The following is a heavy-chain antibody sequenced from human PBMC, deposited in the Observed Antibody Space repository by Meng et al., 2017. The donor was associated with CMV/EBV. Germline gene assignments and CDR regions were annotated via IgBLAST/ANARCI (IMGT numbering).Heavy chain of an antibody. CDR2: IYTSGST. V-gene: IGHV4-4*07. J-gene: IGHJ5*02. CDR3: ARSMVVAGDWFDP. CDR1: VGSISSYY. D-gene: IGHD2-15*01. Sequence: LSEPWPRLVKPSGPLSLPYTVSVGSISSYYWSWTRQPAGKGLEWIGRIYTSGSTNYNPSLKSRVTMSVDTSKNQFSLKLSSVTAADTAVYYCARSMVVAGDWFDPWGQGTLVTVSS.